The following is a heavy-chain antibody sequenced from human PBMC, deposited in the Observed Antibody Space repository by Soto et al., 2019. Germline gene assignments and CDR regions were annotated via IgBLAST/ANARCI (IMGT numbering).Heavy chain of an antibody. Sequence: SVKVSCKASGGTFSSYAISWVRQAPGQGLEWMGGIIPIFGTANYAQKFQGRVTITAXXXXSXXXMXLXXLTXEXTAVYYCARGAGMAYNWSRYWGQGARVTVSS. CDR3: ARGAGMAYNWSRY. J-gene: IGHJ4*02. CDR1: GGTFSSYA. D-gene: IGHD1-1*01. V-gene: IGHV1-69*13. CDR2: IIPIFGTA.